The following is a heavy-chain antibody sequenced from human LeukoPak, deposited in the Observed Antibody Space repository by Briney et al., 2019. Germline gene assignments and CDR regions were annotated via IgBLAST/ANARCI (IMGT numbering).Heavy chain of an antibody. CDR3: ARLLKRVYYYGSGNLGWFDP. V-gene: IGHV4-34*01. J-gene: IGHJ5*02. Sequence: SETLSLTCGVYGGSFSRYYWSWISQPPGKRLEWIGEINHSGSTNYNPSLKSRVTISVDTSKNQFSLNLSSVTAADTAVYYCARLLKRVYYYGSGNLGWFDPWGQGTLVTVSS. CDR2: INHSGST. D-gene: IGHD3-10*01. CDR1: GGSFSRYY.